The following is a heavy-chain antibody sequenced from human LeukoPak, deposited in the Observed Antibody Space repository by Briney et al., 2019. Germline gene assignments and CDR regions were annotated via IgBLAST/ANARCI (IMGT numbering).Heavy chain of an antibody. Sequence: GGSLRLSCAASGFTFSSYDMHWVRHAPGKGLEWVSAIGTAGDTYYPASVMGRCTISRENAKNSLYLKMNSLSAGDTAVYYCVRGTGYSAYDYDFDYWGRGTLVTVSS. J-gene: IGHJ4*02. D-gene: IGHD5-12*01. V-gene: IGHV3-13*04. CDR1: GFTFSSYD. CDR3: VRGTGYSAYDYDFDY. CDR2: IGTAGDT.